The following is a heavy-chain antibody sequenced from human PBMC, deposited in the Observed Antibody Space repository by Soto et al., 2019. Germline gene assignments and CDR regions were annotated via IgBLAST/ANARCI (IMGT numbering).Heavy chain of an antibody. J-gene: IGHJ4*02. V-gene: IGHV3-30-3*01. CDR2: ISSDGTNK. CDR3: ARSNSEAGWGQFDY. D-gene: IGHD1-26*01. CDR1: GFTFSIYA. Sequence: QVQLVGSGGGVVQPGTSLRLSCAASGFTFSIYAMHWVRQAPEKGLEWVAVISSDGTNKNHADSVRGRFRISRDNSNNMLHLQMDNMRVVDTGVYYCARSNSEAGWGQFDYWGQGNLVTVS.